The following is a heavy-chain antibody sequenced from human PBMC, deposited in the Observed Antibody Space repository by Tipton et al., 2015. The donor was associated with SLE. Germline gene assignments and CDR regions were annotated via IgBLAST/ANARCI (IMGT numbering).Heavy chain of an antibody. CDR2: IYYGGIT. V-gene: IGHV4-59*11. CDR3: ARVEYSSSWFLNWFDP. CDR1: GGSISSHA. D-gene: IGHD6-13*01. J-gene: IGHJ5*02. Sequence: GLVKPSETMSLTCSVSGGSISSHAWNWIRQPPGRGLEWIAFIYYGGITNYNPSLQSRVTISEDTSKNQFSLNLNSVTAADTAVYYCARVEYSSSWFLNWFDPWGQGTLVTVSS.